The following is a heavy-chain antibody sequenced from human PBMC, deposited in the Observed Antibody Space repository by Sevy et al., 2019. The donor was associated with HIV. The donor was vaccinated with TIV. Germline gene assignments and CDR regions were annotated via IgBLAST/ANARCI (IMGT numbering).Heavy chain of an antibody. CDR1: GLSFSNAW. D-gene: IGHD3-22*01. CDR3: AIDHRRDGMIVVPFEK. Sequence: GGCLRLSCAASGLSFSNAWMAWVRQAPGKGLEWVGRIRSETGGGTTDFAAFAKGKFTISRDDPKNTLYLQMNSLKTEDTAVYDCAIDHRRDGMIVVPFEKWGLGTLVTVSS. V-gene: IGHV3-15*01. J-gene: IGHJ4*02. CDR2: IRSETGGGTT.